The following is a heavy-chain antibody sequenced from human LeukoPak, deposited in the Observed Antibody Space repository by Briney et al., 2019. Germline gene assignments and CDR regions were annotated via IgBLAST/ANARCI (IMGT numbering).Heavy chain of an antibody. CDR2: ISGSGDHI. CDR3: AKAIGHSSGWYNFDY. D-gene: IGHD6-19*01. CDR1: GFTFSTYI. J-gene: IGHJ4*02. V-gene: IGHV3-21*04. Sequence: PGGSLRLSCAASGFTFSTYIMNWVRQAPGKGLEWVSSISGSGDHIYYADSLKGRFTISRDNAMNSLYLQMNSLRAEDTAVYYCAKAIGHSSGWYNFDYWGQGTLVTVSS.